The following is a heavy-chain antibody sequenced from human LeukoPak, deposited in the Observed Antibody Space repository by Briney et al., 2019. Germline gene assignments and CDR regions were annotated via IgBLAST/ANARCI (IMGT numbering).Heavy chain of an antibody. CDR2: MNPNSGNT. J-gene: IGHJ3*02. Sequence: ASVKVSCKASGYTFTSYDINWVRQATGQGLEWMGWMNPNSGNTGYAQKFQGRVTITRNTSISTAYMELSSLRSEDTAVYYCAREIVVVRDAFDIWGQGTMVTVSS. CDR3: AREIVVVRDAFDI. D-gene: IGHD3-22*01. CDR1: GYTFTSYD. V-gene: IGHV1-8*03.